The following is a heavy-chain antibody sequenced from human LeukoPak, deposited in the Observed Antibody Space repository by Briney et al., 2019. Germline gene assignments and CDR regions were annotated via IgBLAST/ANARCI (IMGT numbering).Heavy chain of an antibody. CDR2: ISGSGGST. D-gene: IGHD3-22*01. CDR3: AKGLRMYYYDSSGYYSHFDY. V-gene: IGHV3-23*01. CDR1: GFTFSSYA. J-gene: IGHJ4*02. Sequence: GGSLRLSCAASGFTFSSYAMSWVRQAPGKGLEWVSAISGSGGSTYYADSVKGRFTISRDNSKNTLYLQMNSLRAEDTAVYYCAKGLRMYYYDSSGYYSHFDYWGQGTLVTVSS.